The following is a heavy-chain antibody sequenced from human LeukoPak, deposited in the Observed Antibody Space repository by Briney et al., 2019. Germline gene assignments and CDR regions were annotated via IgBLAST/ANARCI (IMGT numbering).Heavy chain of an antibody. V-gene: IGHV1-18*01. Sequence: ASVKVSFQASGYSFNSYGISWVRQAPGQGLEWMGWINTHSGYTNFAQKFQGRVTMSTDTSTSTAYMELRSLRSDDTAVYYCGRGVGIAAAAYFYYYMDVWGKGTTVTVSS. CDR1: GYSFNSYG. CDR2: INTHSGYT. CDR3: GRGVGIAAAAYFYYYMDV. J-gene: IGHJ6*03. D-gene: IGHD6-13*01.